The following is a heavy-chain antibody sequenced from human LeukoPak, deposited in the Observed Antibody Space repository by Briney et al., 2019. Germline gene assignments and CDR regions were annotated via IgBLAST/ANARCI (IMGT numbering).Heavy chain of an antibody. CDR3: AREGYCSSTSCYEDAFDI. CDR1: GCSLSSFY. V-gene: IGHV4-59*01. J-gene: IGHJ3*02. CDR2: IHYRWSN. Sequence: SETLSLTRPGPGCSLSSFYRGWIPQAPGEGLELIWFIHYRWSNNYNPPLKSRVTISVDTSKNQFPLKLSSVTAADTAVYYCAREGYCSSTSCYEDAFDIWGQGTMVTVSS. D-gene: IGHD2-2*01.